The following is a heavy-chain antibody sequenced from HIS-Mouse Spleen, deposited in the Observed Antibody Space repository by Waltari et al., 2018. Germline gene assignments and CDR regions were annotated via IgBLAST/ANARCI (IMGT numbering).Heavy chain of an antibody. CDR1: GGSISSSSYY. D-gene: IGHD6-13*01. CDR2: IHYSGST. CDR3: AREIPYSSSWYDWYFDL. Sequence: QLQLQESGPGLVKPSETLSLTCTVPGGSISSSSYYWGWTRQPPGKGLEWIGSIHYSGSTYYNPSLKSRVTISVDTSKNQFSLKLSSVTAADTAVYYCAREIPYSSSWYDWYFDLWGRGTLVTVSS. J-gene: IGHJ2*01. V-gene: IGHV4-39*07.